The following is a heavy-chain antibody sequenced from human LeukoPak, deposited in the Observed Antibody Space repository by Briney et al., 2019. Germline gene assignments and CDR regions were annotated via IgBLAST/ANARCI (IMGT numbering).Heavy chain of an antibody. Sequence: SETLSLTCAVYGGSFSGYYWSWIRQTPGKGLEWIGEINHSGSTNYNPSLKSRVTISVDTSKNQFSLKLSSVTAADTAVYYCARGNIDYWGQGTLVTVSS. D-gene: IGHD2/OR15-2a*01. CDR1: GGSFSGYY. CDR3: ARGNIDY. J-gene: IGHJ4*02. V-gene: IGHV4-34*01. CDR2: INHSGST.